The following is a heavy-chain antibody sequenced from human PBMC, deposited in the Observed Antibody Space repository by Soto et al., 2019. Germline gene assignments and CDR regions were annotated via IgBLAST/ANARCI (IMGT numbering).Heavy chain of an antibody. CDR3: ARGSAAGTKSPFDY. V-gene: IGHV4-59*01. Sequence: VQLQESGPGLVKPSETLSLTCTVSGGSISGYYWSWIRQSPGKGLEWIGYIHYSGSTNYNPSLKRRVTISVDTSKNQLSLTLSSVTAADTAVYYCARGSAAGTKSPFDYWGQGTLVTVSS. J-gene: IGHJ4*02. D-gene: IGHD6-13*01. CDR2: IHYSGST. CDR1: GGSISGYY.